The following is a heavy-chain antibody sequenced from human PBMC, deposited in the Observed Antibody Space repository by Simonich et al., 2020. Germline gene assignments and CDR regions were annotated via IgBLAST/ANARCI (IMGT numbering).Heavy chain of an antibody. V-gene: IGHV3-23*01. CDR2: ISGSGGST. J-gene: IGHJ4*02. CDR3: ATYYFDY. CDR1: GFTFSSYA. Sequence: EVQLLESGGGLVQPGGSLRLSCAASGFTFSSYAMSWVRLAPGKGQEGVAGISGSGGSTYYADSVKGRFTISRDNSKNTLYLQMNSLRAEDTAVYYCATYYFDYWGQGTLVTVSS.